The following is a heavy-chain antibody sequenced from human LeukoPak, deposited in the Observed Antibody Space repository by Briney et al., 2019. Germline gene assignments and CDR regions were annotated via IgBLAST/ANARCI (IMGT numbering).Heavy chain of an antibody. CDR1: GFTFSSYS. Sequence: GGSLRLSCAASGFTFSSYSVNWVRQAPGKGLEWVSSISSSSSYIYYADSVKGRFTISRDNAKNSLYLQMNSLRAEDTAVYYCASGSSGWYRNNYFDYWGQGTLVTVSS. CDR3: ASGSSGWYRNNYFDY. CDR2: ISSSSSYI. V-gene: IGHV3-21*01. D-gene: IGHD6-19*01. J-gene: IGHJ4*02.